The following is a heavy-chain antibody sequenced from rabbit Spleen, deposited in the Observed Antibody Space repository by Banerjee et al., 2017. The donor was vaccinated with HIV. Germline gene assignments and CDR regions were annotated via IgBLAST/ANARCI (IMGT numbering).Heavy chain of an antibody. CDR3: ARDLTSVIGWNFGW. J-gene: IGHJ4*01. D-gene: IGHD1-1*01. CDR1: GFPFSEKAV. CDR2: INVVTGKA. V-gene: IGHV1S45*01. Sequence: QEQLVESGGGLVKPGASLTLTCEASGFPFSEKAVMCWVRQAPGKGLTWIACINVVTGKAVYASRAKGRFTFSRTSSTTVTLQMTSLTAADTATYFCARDLTSVIGWNFGWWGPGTLVTVS.